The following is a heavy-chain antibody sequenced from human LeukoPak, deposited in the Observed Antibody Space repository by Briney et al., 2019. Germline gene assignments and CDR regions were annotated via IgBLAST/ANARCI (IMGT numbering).Heavy chain of an antibody. CDR2: ISYDGSSK. Sequence: GRSLRLSCAASGFTFSSYAMHWVRQAPGKGLEWVAVISYDGSSKYSADSVKGRFTISRDNAKNSLYLQMNSLRAEDTAVYYCARVGDSSGYYRPSYFDYWGQGTLVTVSS. V-gene: IGHV3-30*04. CDR1: GFTFSSYA. CDR3: ARVGDSSGYYRPSYFDY. D-gene: IGHD3-22*01. J-gene: IGHJ4*02.